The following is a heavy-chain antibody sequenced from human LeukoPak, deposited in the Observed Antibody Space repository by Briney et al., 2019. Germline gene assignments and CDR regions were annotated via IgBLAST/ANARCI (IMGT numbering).Heavy chain of an antibody. V-gene: IGHV4-59*12. D-gene: IGHD5-12*01. CDR2: ISYSGST. Sequence: PSETLSLTCTVSGGSLSSYYWTWIRQSPGKGLEWIAYISYSGSTKFNPSLKSRVTISVDTSKNQFSLKLSSVTAADTAVYYCAIPREGLRNLRAFDYWGQGTLVTVS. CDR1: GGSLSSYY. J-gene: IGHJ4*02. CDR3: AIPREGLRNLRAFDY.